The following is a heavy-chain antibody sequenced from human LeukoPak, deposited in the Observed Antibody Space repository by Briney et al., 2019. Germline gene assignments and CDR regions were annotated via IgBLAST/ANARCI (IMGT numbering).Heavy chain of an antibody. CDR1: GFTFSSYG. V-gene: IGHV3-30*03. J-gene: IGHJ6*02. CDR2: ISYDGSNK. D-gene: IGHD6-19*01. CDR3: AREPHPYSSQATGDYYYGMDV. Sequence: PGRSLRLSCAASGFTFSSYGMHWVRQAPGKGLEWVAVISYDGSNKYYADSVKGRFTISRDNSKNTLYLQMNSLRAEDTAVYYCAREPHPYSSQATGDYYYGMDVWGQGTTVTVSS.